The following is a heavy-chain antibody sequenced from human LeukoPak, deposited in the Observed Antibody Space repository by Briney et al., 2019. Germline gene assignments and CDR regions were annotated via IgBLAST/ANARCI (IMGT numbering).Heavy chain of an antibody. V-gene: IGHV3-30*04. CDR3: ARGGQNCSSTSCFDY. Sequence: GGSLRLSCAASGFTFSSYAMHWVRQAPGKGLEWVAVISYDGSNKYYADSVKGRFTISRDNSKNTLYLQMNSLRAGDTAVYYCARGGQNCSSTSCFDYWGQGTLVTVSS. D-gene: IGHD2-2*01. CDR2: ISYDGSNK. J-gene: IGHJ4*02. CDR1: GFTFSSYA.